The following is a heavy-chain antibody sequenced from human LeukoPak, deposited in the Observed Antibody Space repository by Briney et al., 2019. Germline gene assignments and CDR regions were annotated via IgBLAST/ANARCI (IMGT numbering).Heavy chain of an antibody. CDR2: ISGSGGST. V-gene: IGHV3-23*01. CDR3: AKDLVVVVVVAATYKDY. CDR1: GVTFSSYA. J-gene: IGHJ4*02. Sequence: GGSLRLSCAASGVTFSSYAMSWVRQAPGKGLEWGSAISGSGGSTYYADSVKGRFTISRDNSKNTLHVQMHSLRAEDTAVYYCAKDLVVVVVVAATYKDYWGQGTLVTVSS. D-gene: IGHD2-15*01.